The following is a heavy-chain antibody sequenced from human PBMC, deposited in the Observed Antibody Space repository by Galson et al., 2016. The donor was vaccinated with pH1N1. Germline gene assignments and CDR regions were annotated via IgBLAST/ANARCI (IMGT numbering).Heavy chain of an antibody. CDR2: VNNDGSST. V-gene: IGHV3-74*01. Sequence: SLRLSCAASGFIFTNYWMHWVRQAPGRGPVWVARVNNDGSSTNYADSVKGRFTLSRDNAKNTVFLDMSSLRAEDTGAYYCVRGRYCSGGSCYSPTAEYFQHWGRGTLLTVSS. D-gene: IGHD2-15*01. CDR3: VRGRYCSGGSCYSPTAEYFQH. CDR1: GFIFTNYW. J-gene: IGHJ1*01.